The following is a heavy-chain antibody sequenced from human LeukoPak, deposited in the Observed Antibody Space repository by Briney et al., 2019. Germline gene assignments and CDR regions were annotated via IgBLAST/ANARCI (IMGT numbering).Heavy chain of an antibody. V-gene: IGHV4-34*01. CDR2: INHSGST. D-gene: IGHD6-19*01. CDR3: ARAVSGRFDY. CDR1: GGSFSGYY. Sequence: TSETLSLTCAVYGGSFSGYYWSWIRQPPGKGLEWIGEINHSGSTNYNPSLKSRVTISVDTSKNQFSLKLSSVTAADTAIYYCARAVSGRFDYWGQGTLVTVSS. J-gene: IGHJ4*02.